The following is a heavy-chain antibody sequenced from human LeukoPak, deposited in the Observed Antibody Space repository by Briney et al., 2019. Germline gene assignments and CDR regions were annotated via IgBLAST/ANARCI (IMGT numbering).Heavy chain of an antibody. CDR3: ARVYPEYYDILTGYPVYYGMDV. CDR1: GFTFNSYG. D-gene: IGHD3-9*01. J-gene: IGHJ6*02. Sequence: PGGSLRLSCAASGFTFNSYGMHWVRKAPGKGLEWVAVIWYDGSNKYYADSVKGRFTISRDNSKNTLYLQMNSLRAEDTAVYYCARVYPEYYDILTGYPVYYGMDVWGQGTTVTVSS. CDR2: IWYDGSNK. V-gene: IGHV3-33*01.